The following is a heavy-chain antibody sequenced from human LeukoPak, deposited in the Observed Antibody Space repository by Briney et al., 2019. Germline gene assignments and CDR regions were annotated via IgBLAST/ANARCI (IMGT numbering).Heavy chain of an antibody. Sequence: GASVKVSCKVSGYTLTELSMHWVRQAPGKGLEWMGGFDPEDGETIYAQKFQGRVTMTEDTSTDTAYMELSSLRSEDTAVYYCATGGRITMVRGVTNRWFDPWGQGTLVTVSS. CDR3: ATGGRITMVRGVTNRWFDP. CDR1: GYTLTELS. CDR2: FDPEDGET. D-gene: IGHD3-10*01. J-gene: IGHJ5*02. V-gene: IGHV1-24*01.